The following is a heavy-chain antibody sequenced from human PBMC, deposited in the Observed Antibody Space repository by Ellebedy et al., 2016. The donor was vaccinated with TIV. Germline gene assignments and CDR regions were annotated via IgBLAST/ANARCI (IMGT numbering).Heavy chain of an antibody. J-gene: IGHJ5*02. CDR3: ARDRVDCSGGSCYHLGIKGFDP. CDR1: GLTFSSYA. CDR2: ISYDGTNK. D-gene: IGHD2-15*01. V-gene: IGHV3-30-3*01. Sequence: PGGSLRLSCAASGLTFSSYAMHWVRQAPGKGLGWVAVISYDGTNKYYADSVKGRFTISRDNSKNTLYLQMNSLRAEDTAVYYCARDRVDCSGGSCYHLGIKGFDPWGQGTLVTVSS.